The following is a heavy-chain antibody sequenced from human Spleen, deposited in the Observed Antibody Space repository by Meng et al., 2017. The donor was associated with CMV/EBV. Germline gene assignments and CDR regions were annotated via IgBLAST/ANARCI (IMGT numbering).Heavy chain of an antibody. CDR3: VRDPPRVRMDV. V-gene: IGHV3-21*01. CDR2: ISSTSRYI. J-gene: IGHJ6*02. Sequence: GESLKISCAASGASEFPFSTYAMHWVRQAPGKGLEWVSSISSTSRYIYYADSVKGRFTISRDNAKNSLYLQMNSLRVEDTAVYYCVRDPPRVRMDVWGQGTTVTVSS. CDR1: GASEFPFSTYA.